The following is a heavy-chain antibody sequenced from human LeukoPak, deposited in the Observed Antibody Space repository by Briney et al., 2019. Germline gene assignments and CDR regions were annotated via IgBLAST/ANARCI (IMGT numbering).Heavy chain of an antibody. Sequence: KPSEPLALTCTVSGGSISRGDYYWSWIRQPPGKGLEWIGYIYYSGSTYYNPSLKSRVAISVDTSKNQFSLKLSSVTAADTAVYYCDRVTYNQLLQYYFDYWGQGTLVTVSS. CDR3: DRVTYNQLLQYYFDY. J-gene: IGHJ4*02. CDR1: GGSISRGDYY. V-gene: IGHV4-30-4*01. D-gene: IGHD2-2*01. CDR2: IYYSGST.